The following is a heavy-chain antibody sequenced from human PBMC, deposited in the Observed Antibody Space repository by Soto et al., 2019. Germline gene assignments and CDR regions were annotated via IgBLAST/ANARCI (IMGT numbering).Heavy chain of an antibody. CDR1: GGSISSTNW. Sequence: PSETLSLTCAVSGGSISSTNWWSWVRQPPGKGLEWIGEIYHSGSTNYNPSLKSRVTISVDKSKNQFSLKLSSVTAADTAVYYCARAYDYCSNWFDPWGQGTLVA. D-gene: IGHD3-16*01. J-gene: IGHJ5*02. CDR2: IYHSGST. CDR3: ARAYDYCSNWFDP. V-gene: IGHV4-4*02.